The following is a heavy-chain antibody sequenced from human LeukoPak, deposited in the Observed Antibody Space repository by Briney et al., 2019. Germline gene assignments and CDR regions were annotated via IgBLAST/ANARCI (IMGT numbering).Heavy chain of an antibody. CDR2: TLYDGNNK. CDR1: GFTFNSYA. D-gene: IGHD4-17*01. V-gene: IGHV3-30-3*01. Sequence: GGSLRLSCAASGFTFNSYAMHWVRQAPGKGLEWVAVTLYDGNNKYYADSVKGRFTISRDNSKNTLYLQINSLRVEDTAVYYCARLWQPKTTVTKYYFDYWGQGTLVTVFS. CDR3: ARLWQPKTTVTKYYFDY. J-gene: IGHJ4*02.